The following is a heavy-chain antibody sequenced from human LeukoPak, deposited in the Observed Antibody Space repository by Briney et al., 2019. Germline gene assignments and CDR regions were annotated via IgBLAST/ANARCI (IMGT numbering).Heavy chain of an antibody. Sequence: GGSLRLSCAASGFMFSNYGMHWVRQAPGKGLEWVAVIWYDGSNKYYADFVKGRFTISRDNSKNTLYLQMNSLRPEDTAVYYCARALPDYYDGSGYYDYWGQGTLVTVSS. CDR1: GFMFSNYG. J-gene: IGHJ4*02. V-gene: IGHV3-33*01. CDR3: ARALPDYYDGSGYYDY. D-gene: IGHD3-22*01. CDR2: IWYDGSNK.